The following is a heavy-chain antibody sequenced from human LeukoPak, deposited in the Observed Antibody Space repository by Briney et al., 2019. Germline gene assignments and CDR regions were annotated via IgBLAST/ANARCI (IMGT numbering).Heavy chain of an antibody. Sequence: GGSLRLSCAASGFPFSAHSMNWVRQAPGKGLEWVSSISGSSGYLYYADSVKGRFTISRDNAKNSLYLHMNSLRAEDTAVYYCAKAYYDSSGYSYYFDYWGQGTLVTVSS. V-gene: IGHV3-21*01. CDR2: ISGSSGYL. CDR1: GFPFSAHS. D-gene: IGHD3-22*01. CDR3: AKAYYDSSGYSYYFDY. J-gene: IGHJ4*02.